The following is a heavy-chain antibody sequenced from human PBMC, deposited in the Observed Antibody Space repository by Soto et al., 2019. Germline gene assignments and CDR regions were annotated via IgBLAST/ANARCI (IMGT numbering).Heavy chain of an antibody. Sequence: PSETLSLTCTVSGGSISSGGYYWSWIRQHPGKGLEWIGYIYYSGSTYYNPSLKSRVTISVDTSKNQFSLKLSSVTAADTAVYYCARARPWGYYDSSGPTASDAFDIWGQGTMVTVSS. CDR3: ARARPWGYYDSSGPTASDAFDI. V-gene: IGHV4-31*03. CDR1: GGSISSGGYY. D-gene: IGHD3-22*01. J-gene: IGHJ3*02. CDR2: IYYSGST.